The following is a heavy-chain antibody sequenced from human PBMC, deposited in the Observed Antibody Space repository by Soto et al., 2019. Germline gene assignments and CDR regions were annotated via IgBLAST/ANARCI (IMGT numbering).Heavy chain of an antibody. CDR1: GVTFSSYA. CDR2: ISGSGGST. V-gene: IGHV3-23*01. Sequence: EVQLLESGGGLVQPGGSLRLSCAASGVTFSSYAMSWVRQAPGKGLEWVSAISGSGGSTYYEDSVKGRFTIYRDNSKNALYLQMNSLRAEDTAVYYCAKDPGYGMDVWGQGTTVTVSS. J-gene: IGHJ6*02. D-gene: IGHD1-1*01. CDR3: AKDPGYGMDV.